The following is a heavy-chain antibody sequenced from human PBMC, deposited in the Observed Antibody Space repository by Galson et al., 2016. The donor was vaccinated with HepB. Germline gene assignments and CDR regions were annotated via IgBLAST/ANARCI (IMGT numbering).Heavy chain of an antibody. CDR3: AKDRVYAAVNWFDP. CDR1: GLSLSPYA. Sequence: SLRLSCAGSGLSLSPYAMSWGRQAPGKGLEWVSAISGSGDNTYYADSVEGRFTIARDNSKNTLYLQMNSLRAEDTAVYYCAKDRVYAAVNWFDPWGQGTLVTVAS. D-gene: IGHD5/OR15-5a*01. V-gene: IGHV3-23*01. J-gene: IGHJ5*02. CDR2: ISGSGDNT.